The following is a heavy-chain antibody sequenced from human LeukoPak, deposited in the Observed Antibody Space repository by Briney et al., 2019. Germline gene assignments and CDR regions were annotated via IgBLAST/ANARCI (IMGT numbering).Heavy chain of an antibody. CDR1: GGSFSGYY. V-gene: IGHV4-34*01. CDR2: INHRGSS. CDR3: ARRLGSAWYFDY. D-gene: IGHD6-25*01. J-gene: IGHJ4*02. Sequence: NTSETLSLTCGVFGGSFSGYYWTWLRQPPGKGLEWIGQINHRGSSHYNPSLRSRVTISVDTSKTQFSLKLTSVTAADTAVYYCARRLGSAWYFDYWGQGTLVTVSS.